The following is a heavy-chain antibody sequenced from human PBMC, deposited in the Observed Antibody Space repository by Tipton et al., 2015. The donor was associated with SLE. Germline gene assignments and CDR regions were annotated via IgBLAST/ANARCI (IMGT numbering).Heavy chain of an antibody. CDR1: GGSFSGYY. CDR2: INHSGST. J-gene: IGHJ3*02. V-gene: IGHV4-34*01. D-gene: IGHD2-2*01. CDR3: ARRIYCSSTSCYFDAFDI. Sequence: LRLSCAVYGGSFSGYYWSWIRQPPGKGLEWIGEINHSGSTNYNPSLKSRVTISVDTSKSQFSLKLSSVTAADTAVYYCARRIYCSSTSCYFDAFDIWGQGTMVTVSS.